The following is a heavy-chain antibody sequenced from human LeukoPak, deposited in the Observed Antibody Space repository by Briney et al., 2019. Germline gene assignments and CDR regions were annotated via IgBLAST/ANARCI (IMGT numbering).Heavy chain of an antibody. J-gene: IGHJ4*02. D-gene: IGHD6-13*01. Sequence: GGSLRLSCAASGFTFSSYAMSGVRQAPGKGREWVSAISGSGGSTYYADSVKGRFTISRDNSKNTLYLQMNSLRAEDTAVYYCAKNPRVAAAGIFDYWGQGTLVTVSS. CDR1: GFTFSSYA. CDR2: ISGSGGST. CDR3: AKNPRVAAAGIFDY. V-gene: IGHV3-23*01.